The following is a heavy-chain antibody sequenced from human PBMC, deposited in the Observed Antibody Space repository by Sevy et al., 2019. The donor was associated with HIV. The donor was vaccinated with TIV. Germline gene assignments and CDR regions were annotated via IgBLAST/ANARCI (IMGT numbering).Heavy chain of an antibody. J-gene: IGHJ4*02. CDR3: IRSRLLGYTAMVPDY. V-gene: IGHV3-49*04. D-gene: IGHD5-18*01. CDR2: MRSKAFAGTT. Sequence: GGSLRLSCTTSGFTLGDYAMSWVRQAPGKGLEWVGFMRSKAFAGTTEYAASVKGRFTSSTNDSKASAHLQMNSLRTEDTGVYYCIRSRLLGYTAMVPDYWGQGTLVTVSS. CDR1: GFTLGDYA.